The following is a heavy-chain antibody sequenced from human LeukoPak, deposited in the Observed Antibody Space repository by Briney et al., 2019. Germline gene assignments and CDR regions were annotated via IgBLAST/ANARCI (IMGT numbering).Heavy chain of an antibody. J-gene: IGHJ6*02. V-gene: IGHV5-51*01. CDR2: IYPGDSDT. CDR1: GYSFTSYW. D-gene: IGHD6-19*01. Sequence: RGESLKISCKGSGYSFTSYWIGWVRQMPGKGLEWMGIIYPGDSDTRYSPSFQGQVTISADKSISTAYLQWSSLKASDTAMYYCARCKSVAGFYYYGMDVWGQGTTVTVSS. CDR3: ARCKSVAGFYYYGMDV.